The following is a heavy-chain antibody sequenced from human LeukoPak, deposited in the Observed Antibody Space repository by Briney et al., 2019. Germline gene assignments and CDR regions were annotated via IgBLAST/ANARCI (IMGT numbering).Heavy chain of an antibody. J-gene: IGHJ4*02. CDR1: GFTVSSNY. V-gene: IGHV3-23*01. Sequence: GGSLRLSCAASGFTVSSNYMSWVRQAPGKGLEWVSTISRNGGTTYYSDSVKGRFTISRDNSKNTLFLQMNSLRAEDTAVYYCAKASTFGELNRPFDYWGQGTLVTVSS. D-gene: IGHD3-10*01. CDR2: ISRNGGTT. CDR3: AKASTFGELNRPFDY.